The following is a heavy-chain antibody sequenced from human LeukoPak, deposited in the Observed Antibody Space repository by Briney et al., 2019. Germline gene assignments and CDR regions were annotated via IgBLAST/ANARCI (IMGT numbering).Heavy chain of an antibody. CDR3: ARDPTDWSGYSPFYFDY. D-gene: IGHD3-3*01. J-gene: IGHJ4*02. V-gene: IGHV4-38-2*02. CDR2: LSHSGGT. CDR1: GYSTSIGYY. Sequence: PSETLSLTCALPGYSTSIGYYWGWIRQPPGKGLEWLGRLSHSGGTYYNPSLKSRVTISVDTSQNQFSLNMSSVTAADTAVYFCARDPTDWSGYSPFYFDYWGQGILVTVSS.